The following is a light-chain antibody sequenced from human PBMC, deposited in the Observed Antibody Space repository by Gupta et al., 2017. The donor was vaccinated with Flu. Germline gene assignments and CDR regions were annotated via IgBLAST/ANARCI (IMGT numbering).Light chain of an antibody. CDR3: QQTYDTRALT. CDR2: TAS. V-gene: IGKV1-39*01. J-gene: IGKJ4*01. Sequence: DRVTITCRASQHIQTYLNWYQQKPGKAPNLLIYTASSLQRGVPSRFRGSGFGTDFTLTISSLQVEDIATYYCQQTYDTRALTFGGGTKVEIK. CDR1: QHIQTY.